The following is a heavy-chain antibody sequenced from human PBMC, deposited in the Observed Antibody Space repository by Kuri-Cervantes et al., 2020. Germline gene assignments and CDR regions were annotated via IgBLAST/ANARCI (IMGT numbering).Heavy chain of an antibody. CDR1: GFTFDDYA. CDR2: ISWNSGSI. CDR3: AKGPRWELPYYFDY. Sequence: GGSLRLSCAASGFTFDDYAMHWVRQAPGKGLEWVSGISWNSGSIGYADSVKGRFTISRDNANNSLHLQMNSLRVEDTALYYCAKGPRWELPYYFDYWGQGILVTVSS. V-gene: IGHV3-9*01. D-gene: IGHD1-26*01. J-gene: IGHJ4*02.